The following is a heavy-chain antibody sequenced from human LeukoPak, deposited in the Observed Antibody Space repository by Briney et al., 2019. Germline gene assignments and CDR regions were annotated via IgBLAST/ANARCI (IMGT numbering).Heavy chain of an antibody. J-gene: IGHJ4*02. V-gene: IGHV3-74*03. CDR2: LNNDGIDA. CDR3: ARMRGYSDGFEN. Sequence: AGGFLRLSCAASGFPFIRYWMHWVRQAPGRGLEWVSRLNNDGIDATYADSVRGRFTVSRDNAKNTLFLQMDSLRAEDTAVYYCARMRGYSDGFENWGQGTLVTVSS. CDR1: GFPFIRYW. D-gene: IGHD3-22*01.